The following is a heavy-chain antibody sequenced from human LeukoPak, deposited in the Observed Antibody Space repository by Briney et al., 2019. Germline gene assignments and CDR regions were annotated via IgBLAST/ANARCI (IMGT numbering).Heavy chain of an antibody. CDR1: GFTFSSYA. CDR3: AILIAVGDYDY. D-gene: IGHD3-10*01. CDR2: ISGSGGST. Sequence: AGGSLRLSCAASGFTFSSYAMSWVRQAPGKGLEWVSAISGSGGSTYYADSVEGRFTISRDNSKNTLYLQMNSLRAEDTAVYYCAILIAVGDYDYWGQGTLVTVSS. J-gene: IGHJ4*02. V-gene: IGHV3-23*01.